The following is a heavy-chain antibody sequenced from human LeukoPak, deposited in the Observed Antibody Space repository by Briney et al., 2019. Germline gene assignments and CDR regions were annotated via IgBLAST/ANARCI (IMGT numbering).Heavy chain of an antibody. CDR1: GDTFTTYG. CDR3: AREGYCSSTSCYGVIDY. Sequence: GASVKVSCKASGDTFTTYGITWVRQAPGQGLEWMGWISAYNGNTNYAQKLQGRVTMTTDTSTSTAYMELRSLRSDDTAVYYCAREGYCSSTSCYGVIDYWGQGTLVTVSS. V-gene: IGHV1-18*01. D-gene: IGHD2-2*01. J-gene: IGHJ4*02. CDR2: ISAYNGNT.